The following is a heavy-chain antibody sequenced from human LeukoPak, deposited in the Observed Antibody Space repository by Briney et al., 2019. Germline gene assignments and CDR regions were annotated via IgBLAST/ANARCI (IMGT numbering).Heavy chain of an antibody. CDR2: ISSSSSYI. Sequence: PGGSLRLSCAASGFTFSSYSMNWGRQAPGKGLEWVSSISSSSSYIYYADSVKGRFTISRDNAKNSLYLQMNSLRAEDTAVYYCAREGYYGSGSYGNYYGMDVWGKGTTVTVSS. V-gene: IGHV3-21*01. CDR1: GFTFSSYS. J-gene: IGHJ6*04. CDR3: AREGYYGSGSYGNYYGMDV. D-gene: IGHD3-10*01.